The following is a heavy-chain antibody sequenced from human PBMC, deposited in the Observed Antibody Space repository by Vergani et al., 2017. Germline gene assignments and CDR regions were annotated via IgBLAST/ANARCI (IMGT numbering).Heavy chain of an antibody. D-gene: IGHD1-26*01. Sequence: EVQLVESGGGLVQPGGSLRLSCAASGFTFSDHYMDWVRQAPGKGLEWVANIKQDGSEKYYVDSVKGRFTISRDNAKNSLYLQMNSLRAEDTAVYYCARDSGSYAAFDIWGQGTMVTVSS. V-gene: IGHV3-7*01. CDR1: GFTFSDHY. CDR3: ARDSGSYAAFDI. CDR2: IKQDGSEK. J-gene: IGHJ3*02.